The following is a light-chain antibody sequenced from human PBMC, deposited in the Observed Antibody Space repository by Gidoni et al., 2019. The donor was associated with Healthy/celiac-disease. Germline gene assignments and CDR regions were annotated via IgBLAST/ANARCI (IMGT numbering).Light chain of an antibody. V-gene: IGKV1-39*01. CDR1: QSISRK. CDR3: QQGYRTPYT. J-gene: IGKJ2*01. CDR2: PAS. Sequence: DIQMTQSPSSLSASVGDRVTITCRASQSISRKLNWYQQKPGKAPKLLIYPASSLQSGVPSRFSGSGSGTDFTLTISSLQPEDFATYYCQQGYRTPYTFGQGTKLEI.